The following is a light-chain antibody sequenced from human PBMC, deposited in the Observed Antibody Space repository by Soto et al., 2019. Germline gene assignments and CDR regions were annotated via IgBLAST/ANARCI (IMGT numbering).Light chain of an antibody. CDR3: ASITRSSTSV. J-gene: IGLJ1*01. V-gene: IGLV2-14*01. Sequence: QSVLSQPASVSGSPGQSITISCTGTSSDVGGYEYVSWYQHQPDKAPKLIIYDVTNRPSGVSTRFSGSKSGNTASLTISGIQTGDEADYYCASITRSSTSVFGTGTKVTVL. CDR2: DVT. CDR1: SSDVGGYEY.